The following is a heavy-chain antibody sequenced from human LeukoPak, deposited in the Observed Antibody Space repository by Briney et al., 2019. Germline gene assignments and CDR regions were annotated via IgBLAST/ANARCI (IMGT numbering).Heavy chain of an antibody. J-gene: IGHJ4*02. CDR1: GYTFTSYA. V-gene: IGHV1-3*03. D-gene: IGHD3-22*01. CDR3: AREGRYYDSSGYYEAPFDY. CDR2: INAGNGNT. Sequence: ASVKVSCKASGYTFTSYAMHWVRQAPGQRLEWMGWINAGNGNTKYSQEFQGRVTITRDTSASTAYMELSSLRSEDMAVYYCAREGRYYDSSGYYEAPFDYWGQGTLVTVSS.